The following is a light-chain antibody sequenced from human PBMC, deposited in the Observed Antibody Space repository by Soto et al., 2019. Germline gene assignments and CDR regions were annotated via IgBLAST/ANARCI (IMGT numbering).Light chain of an antibody. Sequence: EMVMTQSPATLSVSPGERATLSCRASQSVNNNLAWYQQRPGQVPRLLIYGASTRATGIPARFSGSGSGTDFTLTISSLEPEDFAVYYCQQRSDWPPITFGQGTRLEIK. J-gene: IGKJ5*01. CDR3: QQRSDWPPIT. CDR1: QSVNNN. CDR2: GAS. V-gene: IGKV3-11*01.